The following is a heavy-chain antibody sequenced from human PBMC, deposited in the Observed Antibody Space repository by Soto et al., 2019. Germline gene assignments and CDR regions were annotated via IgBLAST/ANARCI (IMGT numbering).Heavy chain of an antibody. J-gene: IGHJ4*02. CDR2: VYYSGTT. D-gene: IGHD5-18*01. CDR3: ARGHGYGGSTFDY. Sequence: QVQLQESGPGLVKPSETLSLTCTVSGGSIFSFYWGWLRQAPGKGLEWIGYVYYSGTTNYNPSLKSRVTMSVDISKNEFSLTLPSVTAADTAIYSCARGHGYGGSTFDYWGQGTVVTVSS. CDR1: GGSIFSFY. V-gene: IGHV4-59*01.